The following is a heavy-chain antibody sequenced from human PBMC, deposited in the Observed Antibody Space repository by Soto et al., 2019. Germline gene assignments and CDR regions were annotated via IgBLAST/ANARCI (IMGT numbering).Heavy chain of an antibody. J-gene: IGHJ6*02. Sequence: QVQLVQSGAEVKKPGSSVKVSCKASGGTFSSYAISWVRQAPGQGLEWMGGIIPIFGTANYAQKFQGRVTITAHKSTSTAYMERSSLRAEDTDVYYCARFRSACTWYYGIDVWGQGTTVTVYS. CDR1: GGTFSSYA. D-gene: IGHD6-13*01. V-gene: IGHV1-69*06. CDR2: IIPIFGTA. CDR3: ARFRSACTWYYGIDV.